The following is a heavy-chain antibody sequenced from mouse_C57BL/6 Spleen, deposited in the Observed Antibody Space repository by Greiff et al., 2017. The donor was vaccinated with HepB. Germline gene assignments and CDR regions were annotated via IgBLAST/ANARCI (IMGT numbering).Heavy chain of an antibody. CDR3: ARCGYGRGRDY. V-gene: IGHV1-42*01. D-gene: IGHD1-1*01. CDR2: INPSTGGT. CDR1: GYSFTGYY. J-gene: IGHJ2*01. Sequence: EVQLQQSGPELVKPGASVKISCKASGYSFTGYYMNWVKQSPEKSLEWIGEINPSTGGTTYNQKFKAKATLTVDKSSSTAYMQLKSLTSEDSAVYYCARCGYGRGRDYWGQGTTLTVSS.